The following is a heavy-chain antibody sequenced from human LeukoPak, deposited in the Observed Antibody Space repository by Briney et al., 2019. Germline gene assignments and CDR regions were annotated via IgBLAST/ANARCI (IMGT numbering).Heavy chain of an antibody. Sequence: PGGSLRLSCAASGFTFSSYEMNWVRQAPGKGLEWVANIYLDGSRAYYVDSVKGRFTISRDNAKSSLYLQMNSLRDEDTAVYYCARDPYSGNYGDYYYYYMDVWGKGTTVTISS. D-gene: IGHD1-26*01. CDR1: GFTFSSYE. J-gene: IGHJ6*03. CDR3: ARDPYSGNYGDYYYYYMDV. CDR2: IYLDGSRA. V-gene: IGHV3-7*01.